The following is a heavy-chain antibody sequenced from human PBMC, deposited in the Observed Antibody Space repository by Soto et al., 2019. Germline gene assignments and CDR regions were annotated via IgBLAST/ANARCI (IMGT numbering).Heavy chain of an antibody. J-gene: IGHJ3*02. V-gene: IGHV3-23*01. CDR1: GFTFSIYA. CDR3: AKDDSWLSGGDQDDAFDI. CDR2: ISGSGGST. Sequence: GGSLRLSCAASGFTFSIYAMSWVRQAPGKGLEWVSAISGSGGSTYYADSVKGRSTISRDNSKNTLYLQMNSLRAEDTAVDYCAKDDSWLSGGDQDDAFDIWGQGTMVTVSS. D-gene: IGHD2-21*01.